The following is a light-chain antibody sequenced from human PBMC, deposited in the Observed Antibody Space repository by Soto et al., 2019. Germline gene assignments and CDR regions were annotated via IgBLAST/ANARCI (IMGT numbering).Light chain of an antibody. J-gene: IGKJ4*01. CDR3: QQWRNWPLT. Sequence: EIVMTQSPATLSVSPGEGATLSCKASQNVYNNLAWYQQRPGQPPRLLIYDASTRATGISARFSGSGYGTEVTLTISSMQSEDFAVYFCQQWRNWPLTYGGGTKVEIK. CDR2: DAS. V-gene: IGKV3-15*01. CDR1: QNVYNN.